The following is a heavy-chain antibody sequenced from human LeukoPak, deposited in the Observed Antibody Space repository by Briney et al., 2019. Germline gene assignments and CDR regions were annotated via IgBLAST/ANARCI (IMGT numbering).Heavy chain of an antibody. CDR3: ASPMYYDSSGYEY. CDR1: GYSITRGSY. CDR2: IYHSGST. Sequence: PSETLSLTCTVSGYSITRGSYWGWIRQPPGKGLEWIANIYHSGSTYYNPSLKSRVTISVDTSKNQFSLKLSSVTAADTAVYYCASPMYYDSSGYEYWGQGTLVTVSS. D-gene: IGHD3-22*01. J-gene: IGHJ4*02. V-gene: IGHV4-38-2*02.